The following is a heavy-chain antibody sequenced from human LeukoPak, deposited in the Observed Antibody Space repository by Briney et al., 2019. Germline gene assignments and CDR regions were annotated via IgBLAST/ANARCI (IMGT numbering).Heavy chain of an antibody. J-gene: IGHJ4*02. Sequence: SETLSLTCTVSGGSISSGGYYWSWIRQPPGKGLEWIGYISDSGNTNYNPSLKSRITISVSPSKNNFSLRLTSMTAADTAVYFCARAGDRGELDYWGQGTLVTVSS. CDR3: ARAGDRGELDY. V-gene: IGHV4-61*03. CDR1: GGSISSGGYY. CDR2: ISDSGNT. D-gene: IGHD1-7*01.